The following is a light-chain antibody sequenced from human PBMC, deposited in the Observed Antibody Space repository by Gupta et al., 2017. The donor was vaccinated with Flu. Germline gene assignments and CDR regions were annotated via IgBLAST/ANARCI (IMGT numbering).Light chain of an antibody. V-gene: IGLV2-14*01. Sequence: QSALTQPASVSGSPGQSITISCTGSSSDVGGYNYVSWYQQQPGKAPRLIISEVSSRPAGVSNRFSGSKSGNTASLTISGHQEEDEADYYCTSYSTYKSVLFGGGTKVTVL. J-gene: IGLJ3*02. CDR2: EVS. CDR1: SSDVGGYNY. CDR3: TSYSTYKSVL.